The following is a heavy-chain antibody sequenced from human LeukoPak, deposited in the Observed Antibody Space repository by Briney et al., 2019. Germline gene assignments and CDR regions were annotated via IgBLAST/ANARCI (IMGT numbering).Heavy chain of an antibody. D-gene: IGHD3-16*01. CDR2: ISWNTGNI. Sequence: RTGGSLRLSCAAAGFTFDNYAMHWVRQAPGKGLEWVSRISWNTGNIDYADSVKGRFTISRDNAKNSLYLQMNSLRAEDTALYYCAKGTTFDAFDMWGQGTMVTVSS. V-gene: IGHV3-9*01. CDR1: GFTFDNYA. CDR3: AKGTTFDAFDM. J-gene: IGHJ3*02.